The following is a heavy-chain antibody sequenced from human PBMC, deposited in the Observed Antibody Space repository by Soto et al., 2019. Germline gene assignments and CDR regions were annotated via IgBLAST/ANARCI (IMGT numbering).Heavy chain of an antibody. CDR3: ARGLGGGYFDS. Sequence: EVQLVESGGDWVQPGGSLRLSCAASGFTVSSNYMTWVRQAPGKGLEWVSVIYSGGSTYYADSVKGRLTISRDNSKNTIYLQMNSLRAEDTAVYYCARGLGGGYFDSWGQGTLVTVSS. V-gene: IGHV3-66*01. J-gene: IGHJ4*02. D-gene: IGHD3-10*01. CDR2: IYSGGST. CDR1: GFTVSSNY.